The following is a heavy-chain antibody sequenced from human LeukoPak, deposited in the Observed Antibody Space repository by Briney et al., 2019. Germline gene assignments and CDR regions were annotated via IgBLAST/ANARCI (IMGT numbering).Heavy chain of an antibody. CDR2: INPDGTTT. V-gene: IGHV3-74*01. CDR1: GFTFSTYW. CDR3: ASKVGNSGHGWFHP. D-gene: IGHD1-26*01. Sequence: GGSLRLSCAASGFTFSTYWMHWVRQAPWKGLVWVPCINPDGTTTAYADSVKGRFTISRDNAKNTLYLQMNSLRAEDTALYYCASKVGNSGHGWFHPWGQGTLVTVSS. J-gene: IGHJ5*02.